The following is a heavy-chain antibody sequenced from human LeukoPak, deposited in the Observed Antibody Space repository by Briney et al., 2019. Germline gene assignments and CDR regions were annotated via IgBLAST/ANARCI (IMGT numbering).Heavy chain of an antibody. V-gene: IGHV1-69*04. D-gene: IGHD3-22*01. CDR1: GGTFSSYA. CDR3: ARDVIEYYYDISGYLAFDY. J-gene: IGHJ4*02. CDR2: IIPILGIA. Sequence: SVKVSCKASGGTFSSYAISWVRQAPGQGLEWMGRIIPILGIANYAQKFQGRVTITADKSTSTAYMELSSLRSEDTAVYYCARDVIEYYYDISGYLAFDYWGQGTLVTVSS.